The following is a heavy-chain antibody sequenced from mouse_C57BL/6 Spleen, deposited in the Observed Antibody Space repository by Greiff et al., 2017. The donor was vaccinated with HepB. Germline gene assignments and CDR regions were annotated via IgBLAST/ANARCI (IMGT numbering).Heavy chain of an antibody. CDR2: IYPGSGNT. J-gene: IGHJ1*03. D-gene: IGHD5-1*01. Sequence: QVQLQQSGAELVRPGASVKLSCKASGYTFTDYYINWVKQRPGQGLEWIARIYPGSGNTYYNEKFKGKATLTAEKSSSTAYMQLSSLTSEDSAVYFCASCTSYWYFDVWGTGTTVTVSS. CDR3: ASCTSYWYFDV. V-gene: IGHV1-76*01. CDR1: GYTFTDYY.